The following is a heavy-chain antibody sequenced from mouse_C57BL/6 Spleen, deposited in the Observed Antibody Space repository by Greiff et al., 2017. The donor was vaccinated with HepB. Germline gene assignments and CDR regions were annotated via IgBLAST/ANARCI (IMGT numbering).Heavy chain of an antibody. CDR2: INPYNGGT. CDR1: GYTFTDYY. CDR3: ARDFYYFDY. Sequence: VQLQQSGPVLVKPGASVKMSCKASGYTFTDYYMNWVKQSHGKSLEWIGVINPYNGGTSYNQKFKGKATLTVDKSSSTAYMELNSLTSEDSAVYYCARDFYYFDYWGQGTTLTVSS. J-gene: IGHJ2*01. V-gene: IGHV1-19*01.